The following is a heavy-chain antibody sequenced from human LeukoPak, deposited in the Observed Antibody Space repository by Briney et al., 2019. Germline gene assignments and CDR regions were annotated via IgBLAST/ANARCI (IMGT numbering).Heavy chain of an antibody. CDR2: ISYDGSNK. CDR1: GFTFSSYS. CDR3: AKHPGDFTGIVNYYYMDV. V-gene: IGHV3-30*18. Sequence: GGSLRLSCAASGFTFSSYSMNWVRQAPGKGLEWVAIISYDGSNKYSADSVKGRFTISRDNSQNILFLQMNSLRPEDTAIYYCAKHPGDFTGIVNYYYMDVWGKGTTVTVSS. D-gene: IGHD1-26*01. J-gene: IGHJ6*03.